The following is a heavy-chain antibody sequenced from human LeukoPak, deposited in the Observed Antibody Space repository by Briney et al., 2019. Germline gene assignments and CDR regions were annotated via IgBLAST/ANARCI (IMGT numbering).Heavy chain of an antibody. Sequence: SQTLSLTCTVSGGSISSGDYYWSWIRQPPGTGLEWIGYIYYSGSTYYNPSLKSRVTISVDTSKNQFSLKLSSVTAADTAVYYCARGIGGYSYGGVSDWFDPWGQGTLVTVSS. J-gene: IGHJ5*02. CDR3: ARGIGGYSYGGVSDWFDP. CDR1: GGSISSGDYY. CDR2: IYYSGST. V-gene: IGHV4-30-4*01. D-gene: IGHD5-18*01.